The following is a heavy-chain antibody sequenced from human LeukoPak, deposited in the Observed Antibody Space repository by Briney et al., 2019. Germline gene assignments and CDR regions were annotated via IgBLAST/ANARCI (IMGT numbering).Heavy chain of an antibody. Sequence: PGGSLRLSCAASGFTFDEYGMSWVRQVPGRGLEWVAFIRYDGSNKYYVDSVKGRFTISKDNSKNTLYLQMNSLRAEDTAVYYCAKDSGYTSSWYFGDYWGQGTLVTVSS. CDR3: AKDSGYTSSWYFGDY. CDR1: GFTFDEYG. CDR2: IRYDGSNK. J-gene: IGHJ4*02. V-gene: IGHV3-30*02. D-gene: IGHD6-13*01.